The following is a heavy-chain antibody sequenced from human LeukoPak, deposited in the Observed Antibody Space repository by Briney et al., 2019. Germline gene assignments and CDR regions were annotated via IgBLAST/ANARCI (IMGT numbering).Heavy chain of an antibody. Sequence: GGSLRLSCAASGFTFSSYGMHWVRQAPGKGLEWVAVISYDGSNNYYAVSVKVRFTISRDNSKNTLYLQMNSLRVEDTAVYYCAKSWNYAGMDVWGQGPTVTVSS. CDR1: GFTFSSYG. CDR2: ISYDGSNN. D-gene: IGHD6-13*01. J-gene: IGHJ6*02. V-gene: IGHV3-30*18. CDR3: AKSWNYAGMDV.